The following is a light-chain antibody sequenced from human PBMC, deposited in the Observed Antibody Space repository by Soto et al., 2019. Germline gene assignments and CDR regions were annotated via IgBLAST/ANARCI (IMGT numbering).Light chain of an antibody. V-gene: IGKV1-12*01. CDR3: QQAHSFPLT. CDR2: AAS. J-gene: IGKJ4*01. Sequence: DLQMTQSPSSVSASVGDRVTITGRASQGISSWLAWYQQKPGTAPNLLISAASSLQSGVPSRFRGSGSGTDFTLIISNLQPEEFATYYCQQAHSFPLTFGGGTKVEI. CDR1: QGISSW.